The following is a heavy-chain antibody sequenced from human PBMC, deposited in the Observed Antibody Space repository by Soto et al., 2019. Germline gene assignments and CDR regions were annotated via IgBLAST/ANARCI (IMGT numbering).Heavy chain of an antibody. CDR2: IYYSGST. D-gene: IGHD3-16*01. J-gene: IGHJ6*02. Sequence: SETLSLTCTVSGGSVSSGSYYWSWIRQPPGKGLEWIGYIYYSGSTNYNPPLKSRVTISVDTSKNQFSLKLSSVTAADTAVYYCAREGNMMAGGRSYYYYGMDVWGQGTTVTVSS. CDR1: GGSVSSGSYY. V-gene: IGHV4-61*01. CDR3: AREGNMMAGGRSYYYYGMDV.